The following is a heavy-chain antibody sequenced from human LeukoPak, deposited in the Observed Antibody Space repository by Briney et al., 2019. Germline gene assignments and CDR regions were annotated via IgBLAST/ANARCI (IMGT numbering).Heavy chain of an antibody. V-gene: IGHV3-53*01. D-gene: IGHD3-22*01. CDR3: AKGSEVVVIISRYYFDY. CDR2: IYSGGST. CDR1: GFTVSSNS. J-gene: IGHJ4*02. Sequence: GGSLRLSCAASGFTVSSNSMSWVRQAPGKGLEWVSVIYSGGSTNYADSVKGRFTISRDNSKNTLYLQMNSLRAEDTAVYYCAKGSEVVVIISRYYFDYWGQGTLVTVSS.